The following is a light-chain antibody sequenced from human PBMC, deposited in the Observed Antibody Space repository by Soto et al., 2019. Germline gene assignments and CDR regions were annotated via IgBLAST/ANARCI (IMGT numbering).Light chain of an antibody. Sequence: QSVLTQPSSASGTPGQRVTLSCSGSSSNIGSNYVYWYQQLPGTAPKLLIYSNNQRPSGVPDRVSGSKSGTSASLAISGLRSEDEADYYCAAWDDSLSGYVFGTGTKLTVL. J-gene: IGLJ1*01. CDR2: SNN. CDR3: AAWDDSLSGYV. CDR1: SSNIGSNY. V-gene: IGLV1-47*02.